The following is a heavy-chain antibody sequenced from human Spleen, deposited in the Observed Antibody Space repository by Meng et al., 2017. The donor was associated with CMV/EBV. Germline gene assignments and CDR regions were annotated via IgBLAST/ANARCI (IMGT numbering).Heavy chain of an antibody. CDR1: GGSISSYY. D-gene: IGHD3-10*01. CDR2: IYYSGST. V-gene: IGHV4-59*01. J-gene: IGHJ4*02. Sequence: SETLSLTCTVSGGSISSYYWSRIRQPPGKGLEWIGYIYYSGSTNYNPSLKSRVTISVDTSKNQFSLKLSSVTAADTAVYYCARGWRYGSGSYQFDYWGQGTLVTVSS. CDR3: ARGWRYGSGSYQFDY.